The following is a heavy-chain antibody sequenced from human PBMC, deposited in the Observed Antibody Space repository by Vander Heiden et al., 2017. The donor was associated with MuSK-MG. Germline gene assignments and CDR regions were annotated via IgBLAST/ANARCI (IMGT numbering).Heavy chain of an antibody. Sequence: EVQLVESGGGLVQPGGSLGLSCAASGFTVSSNYMSWVHQAPGKGLEWVSVIYSGGSTYYADSVKGRFTISRDNSKNTLYLQMNSLRAEDTAVYYCARDRPYCSGGSCYSGYWCQGTLVTVSS. V-gene: IGHV3-66*01. CDR1: GFTVSSNY. J-gene: IGHJ4*02. CDR2: IYSGGST. D-gene: IGHD2-15*01. CDR3: ARDRPYCSGGSCYSGY.